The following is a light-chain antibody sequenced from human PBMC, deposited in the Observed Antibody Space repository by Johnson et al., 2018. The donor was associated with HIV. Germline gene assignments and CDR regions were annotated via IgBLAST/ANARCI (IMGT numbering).Light chain of an antibody. J-gene: IGLJ1*01. CDR2: DNN. CDR1: SSNIGNNY. V-gene: IGLV1-51*01. CDR3: GTWDSSLSAGYV. Sequence: QSVLTQPPSVSAAPGQKVTISCSGSSSNIGNNYVSWYQHLPGTAPKLLIYDNNKRPSVIPDRFSGSKSGTSATLGITGLQTGDEADYYCGTWDSSLSAGYVFGTGTKVTVL.